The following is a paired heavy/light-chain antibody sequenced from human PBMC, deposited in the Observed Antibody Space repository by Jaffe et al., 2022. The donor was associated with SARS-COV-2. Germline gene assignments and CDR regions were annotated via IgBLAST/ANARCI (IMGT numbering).Heavy chain of an antibody. V-gene: IGHV1-2*06. J-gene: IGHJ4*02. CDR3: VYDSSGYSVFDY. CDR2: INPDSGDT. D-gene: IGHD3-22*01. CDR1: ENFFTAYY. Sequence: QVQLVQSGAEIKKPGASVKVSCEASENFFTAYYIHWVRQAPGQGLEWMGRINPDSGDTKYAQKFQGRVTMTRDTSIRTVYLGLRGLTSDDTAVYFCVYDSSGYSVFDYWGQGTLVTVSS.
Light chain of an antibody. CDR3: YLTDSSGLGL. J-gene: IGLJ1*01. CDR2: EDT. CDR1: ALTKTY. Sequence: SYELTQPPSVSVSPGQTARITCSGDALTKTYVYWYQQKSGQAPVLVIYEDTKRPSGIPERFSGSSSGTMATLTISGAQVDDESDYYCYLTDSSGLGLFGTGTKVTVL. V-gene: IGLV3-10*01.